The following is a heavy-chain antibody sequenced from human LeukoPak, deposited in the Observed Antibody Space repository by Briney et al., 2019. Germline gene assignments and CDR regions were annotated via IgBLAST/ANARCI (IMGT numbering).Heavy chain of an antibody. Sequence: GGSLRLSCAASGFTFSTYNMNWVRQAPGKGLEWVSFISSGSRIIYYADSVKGRFTVSRDNAKNSLYLQMKSLRDEDTAVYYCARNPAGIGDYWGQGTLVTVSS. CDR2: ISSGSRII. CDR1: GFTFSTYN. J-gene: IGHJ4*02. V-gene: IGHV3-48*02. D-gene: IGHD1-26*01. CDR3: ARNPAGIGDY.